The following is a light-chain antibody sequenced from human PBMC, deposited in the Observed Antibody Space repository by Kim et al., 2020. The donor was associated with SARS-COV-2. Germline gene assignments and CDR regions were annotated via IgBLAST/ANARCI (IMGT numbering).Light chain of an antibody. CDR3: SSYAGSDNDV. V-gene: IGLV2-8*01. CDR1: SSDVGFYNH. Sequence: QSALTQPPSASGSPGQSVTISCTGTSSDVGFYNHVSWYQQYPGKAPKLKIYEVSKRPSGVPDRSSGSKSGNTASLTVSGLQAEDEADYYCSSYAGSDNDVFGTGTKVTVL. CDR2: EVS. J-gene: IGLJ1*01.